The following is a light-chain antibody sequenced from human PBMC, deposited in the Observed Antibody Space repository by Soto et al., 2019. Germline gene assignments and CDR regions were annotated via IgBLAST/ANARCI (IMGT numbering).Light chain of an antibody. CDR3: PSSTTSTTMI. J-gene: IGLJ2*01. CDR1: SSDIGAYNF. CDR2: DVN. Sequence: QSALTQPASVSGSPGQSITISCTGTSSDIGAYNFVSWYQQHPGKAPKLMLYDVNIRPSGVSNRFSGSKTGNTASLTNSGLQAEDEADYYCPSSTTSTTMIFGGGTKLTAL. V-gene: IGLV2-14*03.